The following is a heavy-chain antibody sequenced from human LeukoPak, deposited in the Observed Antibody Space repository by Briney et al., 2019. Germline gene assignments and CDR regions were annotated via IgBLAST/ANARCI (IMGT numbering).Heavy chain of an antibody. CDR3: ASYSSSFNWFDP. CDR2: INHSGST. V-gene: IGHV4-34*01. Sequence: TASETLSLTCAVYGGSFSGYYWSWIRQPPGKGLEWIGEINHSGSTNYNPSLKSRVTISVDTSKNQFSLKLSSVTAADTAVYYCASYSSSFNWFDPWGQGTLVTVSS. D-gene: IGHD6-13*01. CDR1: GGSFSGYY. J-gene: IGHJ5*02.